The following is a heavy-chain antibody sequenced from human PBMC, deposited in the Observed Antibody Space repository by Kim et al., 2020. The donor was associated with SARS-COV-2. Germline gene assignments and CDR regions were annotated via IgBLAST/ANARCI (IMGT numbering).Heavy chain of an antibody. CDR3: ARDRPGYSYDAFDI. V-gene: IGHV4-4*02. Sequence: SETLSLTCAVSGGSISSSNWWSWVRQPPGKGLEWIGEIYHSGSTNYNPSLKSRVTISVDKSKNQFSLKLSSVTAADTAVYYCARDRPGYSYDAFDIWGQVTMVTVSS. D-gene: IGHD5-18*01. CDR2: IYHSGST. CDR1: GGSISSSNW. J-gene: IGHJ3*02.